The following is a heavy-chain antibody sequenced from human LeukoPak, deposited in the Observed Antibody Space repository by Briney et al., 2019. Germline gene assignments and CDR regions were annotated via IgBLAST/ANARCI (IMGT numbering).Heavy chain of an antibody. D-gene: IGHD6-19*01. J-gene: IGHJ4*02. CDR3: ARPSSSGWYAPFF. Sequence: GGSLRLSCAASGFTFSTYAMHWVRQAPGKGLEYVAAISSKGDYTHYANSVKGRFTISRDNSKNTLYLEMGSLRAEDMAVYYCARPSSSGWYAPFFWGQGTLVTVSS. CDR2: ISSKGDYT. CDR1: GFTFSTYA. V-gene: IGHV3-64*01.